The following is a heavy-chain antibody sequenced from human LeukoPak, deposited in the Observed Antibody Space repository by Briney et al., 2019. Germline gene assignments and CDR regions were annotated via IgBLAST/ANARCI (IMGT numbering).Heavy chain of an antibody. J-gene: IGHJ4*02. Sequence: ASVKVSCKASGRTFSSYAISWVRQAPGQGLEWMGRIIPILGIANYAQKFQGRVTITADKSTSTAYMELSSLRSEDTAVYYCARDTPAHYYDSSGSFDYWGQGTLVTVSS. CDR1: GRTFSSYA. V-gene: IGHV1-69*04. D-gene: IGHD3-22*01. CDR3: ARDTPAHYYDSSGSFDY. CDR2: IIPILGIA.